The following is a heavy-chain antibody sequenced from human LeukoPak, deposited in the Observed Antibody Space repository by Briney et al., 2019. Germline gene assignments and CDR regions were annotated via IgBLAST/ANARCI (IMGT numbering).Heavy chain of an antibody. CDR3: ASMAGTKQTNPYYFDY. J-gene: IGHJ4*02. V-gene: IGHV3-30*07. CDR2: ISYDGSNN. CDR1: GFTFSSYA. D-gene: IGHD6-19*01. Sequence: GRSLRLSCAASGFTFSSYAMHWVRQAPGKGLEWVAVISYDGSNNYYADSVKGRFTISRDNSKNTLYLQMNSLRAEDTAVYYCASMAGTKQTNPYYFDYWGQGTLVTVSS.